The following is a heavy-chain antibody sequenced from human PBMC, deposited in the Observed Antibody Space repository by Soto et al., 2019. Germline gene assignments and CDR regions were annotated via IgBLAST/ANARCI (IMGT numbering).Heavy chain of an antibody. CDR1: GGTFSSYA. CDR2: IIPIFGTA. Sequence: SVKVSCKASGGTFSSYAISWVRQAPGQGLEWMGGIIPIFGTANYAQKFQGRVTITADESTSTAYMELSSLRSEDTAVYYCARGKTIFGVVPRGMDVWGQGTTVTVSS. V-gene: IGHV1-69*13. D-gene: IGHD3-3*01. CDR3: ARGKTIFGVVPRGMDV. J-gene: IGHJ6*02.